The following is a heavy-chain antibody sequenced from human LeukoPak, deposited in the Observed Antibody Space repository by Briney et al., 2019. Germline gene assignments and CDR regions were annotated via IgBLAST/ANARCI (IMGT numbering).Heavy chain of an antibody. D-gene: IGHD2-2*02. J-gene: IGHJ6*03. CDR1: GYTFTSYG. CDR3: ARGPLDQLLYSPMDV. V-gene: IGHV1-18*01. CDR2: ISAYNGNT. Sequence: GASVKVSCKASGYTFTSYGISWVRQAPGQGLEWMGWISAYNGNTNYAQKLQGRVTMTTDTSTSTAYMELRSLRSEDTAVYYCARGPLDQLLYSPMDVWGKGTTVTVSS.